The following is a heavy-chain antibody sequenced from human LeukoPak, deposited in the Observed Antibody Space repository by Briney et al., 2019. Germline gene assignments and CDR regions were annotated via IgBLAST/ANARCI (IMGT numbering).Heavy chain of an antibody. J-gene: IGHJ4*02. CDR1: GFTFSSYG. CDR3: AIDPQQWLGPTLFDY. V-gene: IGHV3-30*03. CDR2: ISYDGSNK. D-gene: IGHD6-19*01. Sequence: GGSLRLSCAASGFTFSSYGMHWVRQAPGKGLEWVAVISYDGSNKYYADSVKGRFTISRDNSKNTLYLQMNSLRAEDTAVYYCAIDPQQWLGPTLFDYWGQGTLVTVSS.